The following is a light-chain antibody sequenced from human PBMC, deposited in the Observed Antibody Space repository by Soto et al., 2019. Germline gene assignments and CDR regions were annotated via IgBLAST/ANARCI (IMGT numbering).Light chain of an antibody. CDR1: SSYVGGYNY. Sequence: QSVLTQPASVSGSPGQSITISCTGTSSYVGGYNYVSWFQQHPGKAPKLKIYEVSNRPSGVSNRFSGSKSGNTASLTISELQAEDEADYYCTSFTTISTWVFGGGTKLTVL. CDR3: TSFTTISTWV. V-gene: IGLV2-14*01. J-gene: IGLJ3*02. CDR2: EVS.